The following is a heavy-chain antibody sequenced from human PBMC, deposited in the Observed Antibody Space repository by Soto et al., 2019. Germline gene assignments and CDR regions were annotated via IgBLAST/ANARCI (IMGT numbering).Heavy chain of an antibody. CDR3: ARGLLGGASGGWFDP. Sequence: ASVKVSCKASGYTFTSYGISWVRQAPGQGLEWMGWISAYNGNTNYAQKLQGRVTMTTDTSTSTAYMELRSLRSDDTAVYYCARGLLGGASGGWFDPWGQGTLFTVSS. CDR2: ISAYNGNT. J-gene: IGHJ5*02. D-gene: IGHD3-16*01. V-gene: IGHV1-18*04. CDR1: GYTFTSYG.